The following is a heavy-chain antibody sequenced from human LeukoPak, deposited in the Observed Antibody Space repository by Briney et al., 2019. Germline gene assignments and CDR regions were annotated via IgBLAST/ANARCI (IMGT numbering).Heavy chain of an antibody. Sequence: ASVKVSCKASGYTFTSYAMNWVRQAPGQGLEWMGWINTNTGNPTHAQGFTGRFVFSLDTSVSTAYLEISSLKAEDTAVYYCGRNGIAAAGDVNYWGQGTLVTVSS. CDR1: GYTFTSYA. V-gene: IGHV7-4-1*02. J-gene: IGHJ4*02. D-gene: IGHD6-13*01. CDR2: INTNTGNP. CDR3: GRNGIAAAGDVNY.